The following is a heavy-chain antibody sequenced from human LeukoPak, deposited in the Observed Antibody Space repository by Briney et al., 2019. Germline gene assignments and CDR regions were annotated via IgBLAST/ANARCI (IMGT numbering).Heavy chain of an antibody. CDR2: IYSGGST. Sequence: GGSLRLSCAASGFTVSSNYMSWVRQAPGKGLEWVSVIYSGGSTYYADSVKGRFTISRDNSKNTLYLQMNSLRAEDTAVYYCARVQMRWPTYYFDYWGQGTLVTVSS. D-gene: IGHD2-15*01. CDR3: ARVQMRWPTYYFDY. CDR1: GFTVSSNY. V-gene: IGHV3-53*01. J-gene: IGHJ4*02.